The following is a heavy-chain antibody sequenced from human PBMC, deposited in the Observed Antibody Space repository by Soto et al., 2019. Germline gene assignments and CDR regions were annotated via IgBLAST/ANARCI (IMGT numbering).Heavy chain of an antibody. D-gene: IGHD6-13*01. Sequence: SETLSLTCTVSGDSIRSSPYLGWIRQPPGKGLEWIGSIYSTGNTYYNPSLNSQVTISVDTSKNQFSLNVISVTAADTAVYYCRRSSRYSTDVWGQGTTVTVSS. CDR2: IYSTGNT. CDR1: GDSIRSSPY. V-gene: IGHV4-39*01. J-gene: IGHJ6*02. CDR3: RRSSRYSTDV.